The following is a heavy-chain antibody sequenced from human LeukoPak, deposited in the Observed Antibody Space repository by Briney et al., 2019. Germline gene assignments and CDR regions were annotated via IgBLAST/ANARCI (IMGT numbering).Heavy chain of an antibody. Sequence: SETLSLTCTVSGGSISSGYYWTWIRQHPGKGLEWIGYIYNSGNTYYNPSLKSRITISVDTSKSQFPLKLNSVTAADTAVYYCARLRIAAVGPGNNWFDPWGQGTLVTVSS. D-gene: IGHD6-13*01. J-gene: IGHJ5*02. CDR3: ARLRIAAVGPGNNWFDP. V-gene: IGHV4-31*03. CDR1: GGSISSGYY. CDR2: IYNSGNT.